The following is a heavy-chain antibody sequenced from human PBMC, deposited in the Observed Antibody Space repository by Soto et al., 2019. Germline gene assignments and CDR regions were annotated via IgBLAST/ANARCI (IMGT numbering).Heavy chain of an antibody. V-gene: IGHV4-28*01. D-gene: IGHD6-19*01. CDR3: ARTDSGYSSGWYY. J-gene: IGHJ4*02. CDR2: TYYSGST. CDR1: GYSISSSNW. Sequence: PSETLSLTCAVSGYSISSSNWWGWIRQPPGKGLEWIGYTYYSGSTYYNPSLKSRVTMSVDTSKNQFSLKLSSVTAVDTAVYYCARTDSGYSSGWYYWGQGTLVTVSS.